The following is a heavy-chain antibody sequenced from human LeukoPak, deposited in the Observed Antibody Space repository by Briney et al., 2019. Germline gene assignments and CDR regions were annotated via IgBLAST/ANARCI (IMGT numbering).Heavy chain of an antibody. D-gene: IGHD3-22*01. CDR3: ARDYDSSGYYESDAFDI. CDR1: GFTFSNYW. CDR2: INSDGSST. J-gene: IGHJ3*02. V-gene: IGHV3-74*01. Sequence: PGGSLRLSCAASGFTFSNYWVHWVRQAPGKGLVWVSRINSDGSSTSYADSVKGRFTIPRDNAKNTLYLQMNSLRAEDTAVYYCARDYDSSGYYESDAFDIWGQGTMVTVSS.